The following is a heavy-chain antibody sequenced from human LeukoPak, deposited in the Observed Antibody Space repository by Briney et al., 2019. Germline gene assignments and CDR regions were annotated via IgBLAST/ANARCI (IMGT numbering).Heavy chain of an antibody. J-gene: IGHJ4*02. CDR3: ARDKTGGTAMGYFGY. D-gene: IGHD5-18*01. CDR2: VIPILGIA. V-gene: IGHV1-69*04. CDR1: GGTFSSYA. Sequence: SVKVSCKASGGTFSSYAISWVRQAPGQGLEWMGRVIPILGIANYAQKFQGRVTITADKSTSTAYMELSSLRSEDTAVYYCARDKTGGTAMGYFGYWGQGTLVTVSS.